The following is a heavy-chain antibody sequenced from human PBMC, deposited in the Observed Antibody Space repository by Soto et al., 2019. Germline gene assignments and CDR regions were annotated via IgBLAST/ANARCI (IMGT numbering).Heavy chain of an antibody. Sequence: GESLKISCKGSGYSFTSYWISWVRQMPGKGLEWMGRIDPSDSYTNYSPSFQGHVTISADKSISTAYLQWSSLKASDTAMYYCARHYVYYDSSGYFYYYYGMDVWGQGTTVTVSS. V-gene: IGHV5-10-1*01. D-gene: IGHD3-22*01. J-gene: IGHJ6*02. CDR1: GYSFTSYW. CDR2: IDPSDSYT. CDR3: ARHYVYYDSSGYFYYYYGMDV.